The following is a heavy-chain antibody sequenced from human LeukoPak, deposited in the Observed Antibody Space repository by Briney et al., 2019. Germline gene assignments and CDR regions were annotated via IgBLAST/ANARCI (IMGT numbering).Heavy chain of an antibody. Sequence: GASVKVSCKASGYTFTSYGISWVRQAPGQGLEWMGWISAYNGNTNYAQKLQGRVTMTTDTSTRTAYMELRSLRSDDTAVYYCARVGNHDYGDQHIGAFDIWGQGTMVTVSS. CDR3: ARVGNHDYGDQHIGAFDI. D-gene: IGHD4-17*01. V-gene: IGHV1-18*01. J-gene: IGHJ3*02. CDR2: ISAYNGNT. CDR1: GYTFTSYG.